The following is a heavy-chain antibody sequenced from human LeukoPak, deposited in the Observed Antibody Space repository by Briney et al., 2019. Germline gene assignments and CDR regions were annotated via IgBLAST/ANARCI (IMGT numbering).Heavy chain of an antibody. D-gene: IGHD1-26*01. CDR2: ISAYNGNT. J-gene: IGHJ4*02. CDR1: GGTFSSYA. CDR3: ARDGSSGRKRLDY. V-gene: IGHV1-18*01. Sequence: ASVKVSCKASGGTFSSYAIGWVRQAPGQGLEWMGWISAYNGNTNYAQKLQGRVTMTTDTSTSTAYMELRSLRSDDTAVYYCARDGSSGRKRLDYWGQGTLVTVSS.